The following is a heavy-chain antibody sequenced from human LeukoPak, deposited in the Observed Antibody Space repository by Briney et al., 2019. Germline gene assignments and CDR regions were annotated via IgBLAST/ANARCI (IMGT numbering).Heavy chain of an antibody. V-gene: IGHV3-23*01. Sequence: GGSLRLSCAASGFTFSSYAMSWVRQAPGKGLEWVSAISGSGDSTYYGDSVKGRFTISRDNSKNTLYLQMNSLRAEDTAVYYCARDPDSSGWTYFDYWGQGTLVTVSS. CDR1: GFTFSSYA. CDR2: ISGSGDST. CDR3: ARDPDSSGWTYFDY. D-gene: IGHD6-19*01. J-gene: IGHJ4*02.